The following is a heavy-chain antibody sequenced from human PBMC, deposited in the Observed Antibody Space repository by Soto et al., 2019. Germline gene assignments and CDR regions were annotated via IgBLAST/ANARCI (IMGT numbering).Heavy chain of an antibody. D-gene: IGHD2-15*01. Sequence: QVQLVQSGAEVQKPGSSVKVSCKASGGTFSSYAISWVRQAPGQGLEWMGGIIPIFGTANYAQKFQGRVTITADKSTSTAYMELSSLRSEDTAVYYCARRYCSGGSCYSGWFDPWGQGTLVTVSS. CDR1: GGTFSSYA. CDR2: IIPIFGTA. CDR3: ARRYCSGGSCYSGWFDP. J-gene: IGHJ5*02. V-gene: IGHV1-69*06.